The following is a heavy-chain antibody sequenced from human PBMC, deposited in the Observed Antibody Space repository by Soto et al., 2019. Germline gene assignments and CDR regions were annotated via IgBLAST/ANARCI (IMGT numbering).Heavy chain of an antibody. J-gene: IGHJ5*02. CDR2: IHDSGST. Sequence: SETLSLTCTVSGGSISSYYWSWVRQPPGKGLEWIGYIHDSGSTYYNPSLKSRVTMSLDTSRNQLSLQLKSVTAADTAVYYCARESAGSGKNNWFDPWGQGTLVTVSS. CDR3: ARESAGSGKNNWFDP. CDR1: GGSISSYY. V-gene: IGHV4-59*01. D-gene: IGHD3-10*01.